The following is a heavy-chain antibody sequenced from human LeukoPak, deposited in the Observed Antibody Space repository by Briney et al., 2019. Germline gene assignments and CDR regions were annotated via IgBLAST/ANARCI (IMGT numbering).Heavy chain of an antibody. D-gene: IGHD1-26*01. J-gene: IGHJ6*03. CDR2: IIPIFGTA. CDR1: GGTFSSYA. V-gene: IGHV1-69*13. CDR3: ARDGVGATAEDYYYYYYMDV. Sequence: ASVKVSCKASGGTFSSYAISWVRQAPGQGLEWMGGIIPIFGTANYAQKFQGRVTITADESTSTAYMELSSLRSEDTAVYYCARDGVGATAEDYYYYYYMDVWGKGTTVTVSS.